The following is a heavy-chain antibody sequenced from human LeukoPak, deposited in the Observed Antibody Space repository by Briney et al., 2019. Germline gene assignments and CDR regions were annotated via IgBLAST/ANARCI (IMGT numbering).Heavy chain of an antibody. V-gene: IGHV3-74*01. CDR3: ARDLDYGGNFDY. CDR2: INSDGSRT. CDR1: GFTFSSYW. D-gene: IGHD4-23*01. J-gene: IGHJ4*02. Sequence: GGSLRLSCAASGFTFSSYWMHWVRQAPGKGLVWVSRINSDGSRTSYADSVKGRFTISRDNAKNTLSLQMNGLRAEDTAVYYCARDLDYGGNFDYWGQGTLVTVSS.